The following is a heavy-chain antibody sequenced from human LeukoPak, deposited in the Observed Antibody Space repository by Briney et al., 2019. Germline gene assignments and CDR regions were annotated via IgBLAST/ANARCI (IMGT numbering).Heavy chain of an antibody. J-gene: IGHJ4*02. CDR1: GYSFTGYA. CDR3: ARALSIAAAAGGY. Sequence: ASVKVSCKASGYSFTGYAMNWVRQAPGQGLEWMGWINTNTGNPTYAQGFTGRFVFSLDTSVTTAYLQISSLKTEDTAVYYCARALSIAAAAGGYWGQGTRVTVSS. D-gene: IGHD6-13*01. V-gene: IGHV7-4-1*02. CDR2: INTNTGNP.